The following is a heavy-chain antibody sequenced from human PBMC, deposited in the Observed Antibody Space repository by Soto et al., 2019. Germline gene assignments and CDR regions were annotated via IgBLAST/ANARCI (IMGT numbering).Heavy chain of an antibody. J-gene: IGHJ6*02. CDR1: GFTFSSYG. CDR3: ARNLYYGSGSYYYYYYYYGMDV. D-gene: IGHD3-10*01. CDR2: IWYDGSNK. Sequence: GGSLRLSCAASGFTFSSYGMHWVRQAPGKGLEWVAVIWYDGSNKYYADSVKGRFTISRDNSKNTLYLQMNSLRAEDTAVYYCARNLYYGSGSYYYYYYYYGMDVWGQGTTVTVSS. V-gene: IGHV3-33*01.